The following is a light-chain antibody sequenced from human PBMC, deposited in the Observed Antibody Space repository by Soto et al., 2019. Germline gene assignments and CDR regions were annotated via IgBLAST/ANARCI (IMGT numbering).Light chain of an antibody. CDR2: GTS. Sequence: DIQMTQSPSSLSASVGDRVTITCRTSQAIGNSVNWYQQKPGRAPNLLVYGTSTLQSGVPSRFSGSGSGTDFTRTISSVQREDFATYYCQQSFASSWTVGQGTKVEIK. J-gene: IGKJ1*01. V-gene: IGKV1-39*01. CDR3: QQSFASSWT. CDR1: QAIGNS.